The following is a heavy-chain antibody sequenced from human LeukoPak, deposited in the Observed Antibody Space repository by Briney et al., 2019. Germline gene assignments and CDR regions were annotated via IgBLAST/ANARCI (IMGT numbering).Heavy chain of an antibody. CDR3: AREAGYYDYVWGSYRSPYFDY. D-gene: IGHD3-16*02. V-gene: IGHV4-34*01. CDR2: INHSGST. J-gene: IGHJ4*02. CDR1: GGSFSGYC. Sequence: PSETLSLTCAVYGGSFSGYCWSWIRQPPGKGLEWIGEINHSGSTNYNPSLKSRVTISVDTSKNQFSLKLSSVTAADTAVYYCAREAGYYDYVWGSYRSPYFDYWGQGTLVTVSS.